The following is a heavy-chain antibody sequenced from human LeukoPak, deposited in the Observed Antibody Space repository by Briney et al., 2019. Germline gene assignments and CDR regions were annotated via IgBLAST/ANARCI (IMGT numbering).Heavy chain of an antibody. CDR3: ARDMGIAAAGRAAGFDY. CDR2: IYHSGST. J-gene: IGHJ4*02. V-gene: IGHV4-4*02. D-gene: IGHD6-13*01. Sequence: SGTLSLTCAVSGGSISSSNWWSWVRQPPGKGLEWIGEIYHSGSTNYNPSLKSRVTISVDKSKNQFSLKLSSVTAADTAVYYCARDMGIAAAGRAAGFDYWGQGTLVTVSS. CDR1: GGSISSSNW.